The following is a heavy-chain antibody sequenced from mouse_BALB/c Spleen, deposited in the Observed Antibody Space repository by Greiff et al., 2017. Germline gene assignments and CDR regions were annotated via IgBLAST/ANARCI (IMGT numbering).Heavy chain of an antibody. J-gene: IGHJ2*01. D-gene: IGHD1-1*01. Sequence: DVMLVESGGGLVKPGGSLKLSCAASGFTFSDYYMYWVRQTPEKRLEWVATIRDGGSYTYYPDSVKGRFTISSDNAKNNLYLQMSSLESEDTAMYYCAREGDYGSSADYWGQGTTLTVSS. CDR1: GFTFSDYY. CDR2: IRDGGSYT. CDR3: AREGDYGSSADY. V-gene: IGHV5-4*02.